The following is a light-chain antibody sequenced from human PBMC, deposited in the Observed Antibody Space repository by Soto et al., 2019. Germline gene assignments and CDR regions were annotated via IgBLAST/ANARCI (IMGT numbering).Light chain of an antibody. CDR2: DAF. V-gene: IGKV1-33*01. J-gene: IGKJ4*01. CDR1: QDINSY. CDR3: QQYDKLQLT. Sequence: DIQMTQSPYSLSGSVGYRFTITCQASQDINSYLAWYQQKPGKAPKFLIFDAFNLETGVPSRFSGRGSGTDFTFTISNLQPEDVATYYCQQYDKLQLTVSGGTKVDSK.